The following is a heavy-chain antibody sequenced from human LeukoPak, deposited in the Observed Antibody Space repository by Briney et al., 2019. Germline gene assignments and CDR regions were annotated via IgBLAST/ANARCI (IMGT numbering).Heavy chain of an antibody. CDR1: GGSISSYY. V-gene: IGHV4-59*08. J-gene: IGHJ6*02. CDR3: ARILADGSGTYGMDV. D-gene: IGHD3-10*01. CDR2: IYYSGST. Sequence: SETLSLTCTVSGGSISSYYWSWIRQPPGKGLEWIGYIYYSGSTNYNPSLKSRVTISVDTSKNQSSLKLSSVTAADTAVYYCARILADGSGTYGMDVWGQGTTVTVSS.